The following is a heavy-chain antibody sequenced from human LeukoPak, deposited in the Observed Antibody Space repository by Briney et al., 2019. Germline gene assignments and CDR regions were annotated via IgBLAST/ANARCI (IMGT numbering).Heavy chain of an antibody. CDR3: ARATGYCTNGVCFQGAFDI. CDR1: GYTFTGYY. J-gene: IGHJ3*02. CDR2: INPNSGGT. V-gene: IGHV1-2*02. D-gene: IGHD2-8*01. Sequence: ASVKVSCKASGYTFTGYYMHWVRQAPGQGLEWMGWINPNSGGTNYAQKFQGRVTMTRDTSISTAYMELSRLRSDDTAVYYCARATGYCTNGVCFQGAFDIWGQGTMVTVSS.